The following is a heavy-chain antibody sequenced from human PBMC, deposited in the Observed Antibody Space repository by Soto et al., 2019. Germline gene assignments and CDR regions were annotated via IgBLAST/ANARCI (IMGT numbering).Heavy chain of an antibody. CDR1: GYTFATYD. CDR2: MNANNGNS. D-gene: IGHD2-15*01. J-gene: IGHJ3*01. V-gene: IGHV1-8*01. CDR3: VRECSGPNCPHGAFDL. Sequence: QVHLVQSGTEVKKPGASVKVSCKASGYTFATYDINWVRQAPGQGLEWLGWMNANNGNSGSAQKFQGRVTMTRTTSISTAYMELSSLRSEDTAIYYCVRECSGPNCPHGAFDLWGQGTLVTVSS.